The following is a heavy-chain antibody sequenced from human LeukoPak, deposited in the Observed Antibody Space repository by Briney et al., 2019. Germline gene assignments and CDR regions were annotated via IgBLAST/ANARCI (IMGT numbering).Heavy chain of an antibody. V-gene: IGHV4-39*01. J-gene: IGHJ4*02. CDR1: GGSISNSRYY. CDR2: IYYSGTT. D-gene: IGHD3-22*01. Sequence: SETLSLTCTVSGGSISNSRYYWGWIRQPPGKGLEWIGSIYYSGTTYHNPSLKSRLTISVDTTKDQFSVRLSSVTAADTAVYYCAGIYDTPRGFWGRGTLVTVSS. CDR3: AGIYDTPRGF.